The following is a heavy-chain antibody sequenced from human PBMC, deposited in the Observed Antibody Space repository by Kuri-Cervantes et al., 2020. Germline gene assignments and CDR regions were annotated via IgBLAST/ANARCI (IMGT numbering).Heavy chain of an antibody. J-gene: IGHJ1*01. Sequence: GGSLRLSCAASGFTFSSYAINWVRQAPGKGLEWVSYISSSSSTIYYADSVKGRFTISRDNAKNSLYLQMNSLRDEDTAVYYCARAAAGPRYFQHWGQGTLVTVSS. CDR3: ARAAAGPRYFQH. CDR1: GFTFSSYA. D-gene: IGHD6-13*01. CDR2: ISSSSSTI. V-gene: IGHV3-48*02.